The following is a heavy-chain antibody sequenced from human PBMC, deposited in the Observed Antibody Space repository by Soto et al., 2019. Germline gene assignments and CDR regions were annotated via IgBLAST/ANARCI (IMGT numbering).Heavy chain of an antibody. Sequence: SETLSLTCTVSGGSISSDSWSWIRQPPGKGLEWIGHIYYSESTNYNPSLKSRVTISVDTAKDQFSLKLTSVTAADTAVYYCARETATGELDYWGQGTLVTLSS. D-gene: IGHD1-1*01. CDR3: ARETATGELDY. J-gene: IGHJ4*02. CDR1: GGSISSDS. CDR2: IYYSEST. V-gene: IGHV4-59*12.